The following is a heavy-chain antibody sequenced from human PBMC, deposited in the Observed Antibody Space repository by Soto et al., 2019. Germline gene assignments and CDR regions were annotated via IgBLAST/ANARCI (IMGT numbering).Heavy chain of an antibody. CDR3: ARGSVESDDKPSGMDV. D-gene: IGHD3-22*01. V-gene: IGHV1-2*02. J-gene: IGHJ6*02. CDR2: IRPNGGST. Sequence: ASVKVSCKASGYTFTAYYMHWVRQVPGQEFEWMGWIRPNGGSTDFARVFQGKFTMTWDTSITTAYMELTSLTYNDSAVYYCARGSVESDDKPSGMDVWGQGTTVTVSS. CDR1: GYTFTAYY.